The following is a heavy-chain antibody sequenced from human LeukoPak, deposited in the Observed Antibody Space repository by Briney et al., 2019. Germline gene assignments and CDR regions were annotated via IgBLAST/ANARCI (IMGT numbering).Heavy chain of an antibody. CDR3: ARLERFSGSSWVDY. CDR2: IYYSGST. V-gene: IGHV4-39*01. Sequence: SETLSLTCTVSGGSISSSSYYWGWIRQPPGKGLEWIGSIYYSGSTYYNPSLKSRVTISVDTSKNQFSLKLSSVTAADTAVYYCARLERFSGSSWVDYWGQGTLVTVSS. CDR1: GGSISSSSYY. J-gene: IGHJ4*02. D-gene: IGHD6-13*01.